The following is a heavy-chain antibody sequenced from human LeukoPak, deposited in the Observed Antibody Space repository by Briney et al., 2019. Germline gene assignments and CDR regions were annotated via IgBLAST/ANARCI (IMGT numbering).Heavy chain of an antibody. CDR3: ARDLGYRSAAAQDI. D-gene: IGHD5-12*01. CDR1: GYTFTSYG. CDR2: IGAYNGNT. J-gene: IGHJ3*02. V-gene: IGHV1-18*01. Sequence: GASVKVSCKASGYTFTSYGISWVRQAPGQGLEWMGWIGAYNGNTNYAQKLQGRVTMTTDTSTSTAYMELRSLRSDDTAVYYCARDLGYRSAAAQDIWGQGTMVTVSS.